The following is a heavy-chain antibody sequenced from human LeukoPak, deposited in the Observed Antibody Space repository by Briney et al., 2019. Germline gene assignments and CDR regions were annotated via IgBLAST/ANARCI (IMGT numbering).Heavy chain of an antibody. Sequence: SGTLSLTCAVYGGSFSGYYWSWIRQPPGKGLEWIGEINHSGSTNYNPSLKSRVTISVDTSKNQFSLKLSSVTAADTAVYYCARDGSVVHPRSDYDFWSGYHLYYYYGMDVWGQGTTVTVSS. V-gene: IGHV4-34*01. D-gene: IGHD3-3*01. CDR1: GGSFSGYY. CDR3: ARDGSVVHPRSDYDFWSGYHLYYYYGMDV. CDR2: INHSGST. J-gene: IGHJ6*02.